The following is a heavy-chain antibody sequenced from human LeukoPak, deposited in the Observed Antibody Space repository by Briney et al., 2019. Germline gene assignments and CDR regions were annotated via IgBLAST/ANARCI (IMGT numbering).Heavy chain of an antibody. CDR3: AKDMYYDILTAYGMDV. CDR1: GFTFKMYG. V-gene: IGHV3-30*18. J-gene: IGHJ6*02. CDR2: ISFDGNNI. D-gene: IGHD3-9*01. Sequence: GGSLRLSCAATGFTFKMYGMHWVRQAPGKGLEWMAVISFDGNNIYYADSVKGRFTISRDNSKNSLYLQMNSLRAEDTALYYCAKDMYYDILTAYGMDVWGQGTTVTVSS.